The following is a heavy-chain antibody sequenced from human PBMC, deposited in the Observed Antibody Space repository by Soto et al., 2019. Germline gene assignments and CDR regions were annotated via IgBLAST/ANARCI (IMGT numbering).Heavy chain of an antibody. V-gene: IGHV1-69*12. Sequence: QVQLVQSGAEGKKPGSSVKVSCKASGGTFSRFVISWVRQAPGQGLEWMGGIIPIFGKGDYAPKFRGRVTFTADEVTTTVYMEMSSLSSGDTAVYYCARVAGPDFSHYYGIDVWGQGTTVTVSS. CDR1: GGTFSRFV. D-gene: IGHD6-19*01. CDR3: ARVAGPDFSHYYGIDV. J-gene: IGHJ6*02. CDR2: IIPIFGKG.